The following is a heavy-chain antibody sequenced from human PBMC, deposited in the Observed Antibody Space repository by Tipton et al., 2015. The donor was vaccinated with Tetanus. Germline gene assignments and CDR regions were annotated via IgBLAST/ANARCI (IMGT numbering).Heavy chain of an antibody. CDR2: IYYSGST. J-gene: IGHJ6*02. CDR1: GGSISSGGYY. V-gene: IGHV4-31*02. D-gene: IGHD3-16*01. Sequence: LRLSCTVSGGSISSGGYYWSWIRQHPGKGLEWIGYIYYSGSTYYNPSLKSRVTISVDTSKNQFSLKLSSVTAADTAVYYCARGGPYDYYYGMDVWGQGTTVTVS. CDR3: ARGGPYDYYYGMDV.